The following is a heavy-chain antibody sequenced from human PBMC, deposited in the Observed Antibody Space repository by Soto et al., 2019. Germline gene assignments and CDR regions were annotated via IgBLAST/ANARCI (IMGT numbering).Heavy chain of an antibody. J-gene: IGHJ4*02. V-gene: IGHV1-69*04. Sequence: SVKVSCKASGGTFSSYTISWVRQAPGQGLEWMGRIIPILALANYAQKFQGRVTITADKSTSTAYMELSSLRSEDTAVYYCARERLRGGFDYWGQGTLVTVSS. CDR3: ARERLRGGFDY. CDR2: IIPILALA. D-gene: IGHD3-10*01. CDR1: GGTFSSYT.